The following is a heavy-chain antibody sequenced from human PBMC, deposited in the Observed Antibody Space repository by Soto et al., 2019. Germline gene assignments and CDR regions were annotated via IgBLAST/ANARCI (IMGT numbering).Heavy chain of an antibody. V-gene: IGHV4-30-4*01. CDR2: IYYSVST. D-gene: IGHD3-22*01. J-gene: IGHJ4*02. CDR1: GGSISSGDYY. CDR3: ARVGRYYDSSGYYSLVDY. Sequence: QVQLRESGPGLVKPSQTLSLTCTVSGGSISSGDYYCSWIRQPPGQRLEWIWYIYYSVSTFYNPSLTSRVTISVDTSKNQFSLKLSFVAAPETAVYYCARVGRYYDSSGYYSLVDYWGQGTLVTVSS.